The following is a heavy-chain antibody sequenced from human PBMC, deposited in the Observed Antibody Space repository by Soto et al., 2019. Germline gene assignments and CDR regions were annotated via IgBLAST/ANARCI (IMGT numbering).Heavy chain of an antibody. J-gene: IGHJ6*03. Sequence: GGSLRLSCAASGFTFSSYAMSWVRQAPGKGLEWVSAISGSGGSTYYADSVKGRFTISRDNTKNTLYLQMNSLRAEDTAVYYCAKEQLVRFYYYYMDVWGKGTTVSVSS. V-gene: IGHV3-23*01. CDR3: AKEQLVRFYYYYMDV. D-gene: IGHD6-6*01. CDR2: ISGSGGST. CDR1: GFTFSSYA.